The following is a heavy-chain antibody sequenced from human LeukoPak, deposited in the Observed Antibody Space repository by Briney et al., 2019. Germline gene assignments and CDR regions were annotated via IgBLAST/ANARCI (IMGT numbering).Heavy chain of an antibody. J-gene: IGHJ4*02. CDR1: GGSFSGYY. CDR2: INHSGST. D-gene: IGHD6-13*01. V-gene: IGHV4-34*01. Sequence: SETLSLTCAVYGGSFSGYYWSWIRQPPGKWREWIGEINHSGSTNYNPSLKTRATISVDTSKNQFSLKLSSVTAADTAVYYCARPFTGYSSSSTGNNWGQGTVVTVSS. CDR3: ARPFTGYSSSSTGNN.